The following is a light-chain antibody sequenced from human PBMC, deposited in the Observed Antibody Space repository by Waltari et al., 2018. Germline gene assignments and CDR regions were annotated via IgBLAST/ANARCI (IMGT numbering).Light chain of an antibody. CDR3: QHNVRLPVT. V-gene: IGKV3-20*01. CDR2: NTY. J-gene: IGKJ1*01. CDR1: QSVGRS. Sequence: EIVLTPTPGLVSLWPGERAPISCRASQSVGRSLFWYQQKPGQAPRLVIYNTYTRATGIPDRFSGSGSGTDFSLTISRLEPEDFAVYYCQHNVRLPVTFGQGTKVEIK.